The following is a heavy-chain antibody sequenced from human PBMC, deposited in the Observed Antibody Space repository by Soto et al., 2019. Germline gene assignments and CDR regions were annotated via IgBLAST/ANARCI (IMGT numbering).Heavy chain of an antibody. J-gene: IGHJ5*02. Sequence: PSETLSLTCTVSGGSIITYYWSWIRQPPGKGLEWIGFIYYTGSTNYNPSLKSRVTLSLDTSKNQFSLKLSSVTAADTAVYYCARASSCAYDSCAFDPWGQGTLVTVSS. CDR1: GGSIITYY. D-gene: IGHD3-16*01. V-gene: IGHV4-59*01. CDR3: ARASSCAYDSCAFDP. CDR2: IYYTGST.